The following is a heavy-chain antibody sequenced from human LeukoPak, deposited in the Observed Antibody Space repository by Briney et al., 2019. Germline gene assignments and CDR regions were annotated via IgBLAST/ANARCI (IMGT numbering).Heavy chain of an antibody. CDR3: ARAGSGWYEIDS. J-gene: IGHJ4*02. Sequence: GRSLRLSCAASRFTFNSYAMHWVHQVPGKGLDWVALIWSDGSNKYYADSVKGRFTISRDISKNTLYLQMNSLRAEDTALYYCARAGSGWYEIDSWGQGTLVTVSS. V-gene: IGHV3-33*01. D-gene: IGHD6-19*01. CDR1: RFTFNSYA. CDR2: IWSDGSNK.